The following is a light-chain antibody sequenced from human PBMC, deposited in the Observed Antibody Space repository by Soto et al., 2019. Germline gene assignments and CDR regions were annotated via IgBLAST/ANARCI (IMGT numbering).Light chain of an antibody. CDR2: AAS. CDR1: QGVGDD. Sequence: AIQMTQSPSSLSASVGDRVTITCRASQGVGDDLGWYQQRPGKAPKVLIYAASTLQSGVPSRFSGSGSGTFFTLTISSLQPDDSATYYCLQDHDYPHTFGQGTTVEIK. V-gene: IGKV1-6*01. CDR3: LQDHDYPHT. J-gene: IGKJ1*01.